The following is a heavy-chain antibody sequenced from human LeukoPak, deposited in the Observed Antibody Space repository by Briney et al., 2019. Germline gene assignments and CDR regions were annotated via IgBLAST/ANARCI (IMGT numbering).Heavy chain of an antibody. Sequence: PGGSLRLSCAASGFTFSSYVMHWVRQAPGKGLEWVAIISYDGSNEYYADSVKGRFTISRDNSKNTLYLQMNSLRAADTAVYYCARAWELGDYYYYMDVWGKGTTVTVSS. CDR3: ARAWELGDYYYYMDV. D-gene: IGHD1-26*01. J-gene: IGHJ6*03. V-gene: IGHV3-30*04. CDR1: GFTFSSYV. CDR2: ISYDGSNE.